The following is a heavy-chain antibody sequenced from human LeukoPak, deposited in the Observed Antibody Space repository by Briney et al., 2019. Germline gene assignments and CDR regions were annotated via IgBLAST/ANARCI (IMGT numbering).Heavy chain of an antibody. CDR2: IYPGDSDT. D-gene: IGHD2-15*01. V-gene: IGHV5-51*01. Sequence: GESLKISCKGSGYRFTSYWIGWVRQMPGKGLEWMGIIYPGDSDTRYSPSFQGQVTISADKSISTAYLQWSSLKASDTAMYYCASLVVVAATGYPRDYWGQGTLVTVSS. CDR3: ASLVVVAATGYPRDY. CDR1: GYRFTSYW. J-gene: IGHJ4*02.